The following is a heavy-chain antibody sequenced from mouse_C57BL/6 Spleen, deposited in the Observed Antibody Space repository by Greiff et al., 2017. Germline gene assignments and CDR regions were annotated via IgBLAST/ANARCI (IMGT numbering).Heavy chain of an antibody. CDR2: IDPSDSYT. CDR1: GYTFTSYW. V-gene: IGHV1-69*01. D-gene: IGHD4-1*02. J-gene: IGHJ2*01. CDR3: ARQLGEVDFDY. Sequence: VQLQQPGAELVMPGASVKLSCKASGYTFTSYWMHWVKQRPGQGLEWIGEIDPSDSYTNYNQKFKGKSTLTVDKSSSTAYMQLSSLTSEDSAVYYCARQLGEVDFDYWGQGTTLTVSS.